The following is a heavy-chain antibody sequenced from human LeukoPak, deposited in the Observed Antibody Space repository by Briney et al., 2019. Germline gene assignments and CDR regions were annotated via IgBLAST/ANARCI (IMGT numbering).Heavy chain of an antibody. CDR3: ARGRQEITMIVVVMSAASYYVDV. CDR1: GGSFSGYS. Sequence: PSETLSLTCAVYGGSFSGYSWNWIRRPPGKGLEWIGEINPSGTANYNPSLKSRVTLSVDTSKNQFSLKLSSVTAADTAVYYCARGRQEITMIVVVMSAASYYVDVWGKGTTVTVS. D-gene: IGHD3-22*01. J-gene: IGHJ6*03. V-gene: IGHV4-34*01. CDR2: INPSGTA.